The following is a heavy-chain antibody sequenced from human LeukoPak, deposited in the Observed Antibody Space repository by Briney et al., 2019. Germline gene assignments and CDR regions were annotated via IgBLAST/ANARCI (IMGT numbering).Heavy chain of an antibody. Sequence: SETLSLTCAVYGGSFSGYYWSWLRQPPGKGLEWIGEINHSGSTNYNPSLKSRVTISVDTSKNQFSLKLSSVTAADTAVCYCARSPRFPGQWLYYMDVWGKGTTVTISS. CDR2: INHSGST. D-gene: IGHD3-22*01. V-gene: IGHV4-34*01. CDR3: ARSPRFPGQWLYYMDV. CDR1: GGSFSGYY. J-gene: IGHJ6*03.